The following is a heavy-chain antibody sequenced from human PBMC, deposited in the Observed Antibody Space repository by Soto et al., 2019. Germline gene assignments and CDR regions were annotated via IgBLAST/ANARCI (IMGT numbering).Heavy chain of an antibody. V-gene: IGHV1-18*01. CDR1: GYTFTSYG. Sequence: ASVKVSCKASGYTFTSYGISWVRQAPGQGLEWMGWISAYNGNTNYAQKLQGRVTMTTDTSTSTAYMELRSLRSDDTAVYYCARESVVVPAPGDEDWGQGTLVTVSS. CDR2: ISAYNGNT. D-gene: IGHD2-2*01. J-gene: IGHJ4*02. CDR3: ARESVVVPAPGDED.